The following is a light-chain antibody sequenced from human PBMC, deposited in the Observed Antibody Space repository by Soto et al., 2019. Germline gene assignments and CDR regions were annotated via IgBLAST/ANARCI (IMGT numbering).Light chain of an antibody. V-gene: IGKV3-20*01. Sequence: EIVLTQSPGTLSLSPGERATLSCRASQSVSSTYLAWYQQRPGQAPRLLIYGAYGRATGIPDRFSGSGSATDFTLTISRLEPEDFAVYYCQQYGSSPPVTFVQGTRLEIK. CDR2: GAY. CDR3: QQYGSSPPVT. J-gene: IGKJ5*01. CDR1: QSVSSTY.